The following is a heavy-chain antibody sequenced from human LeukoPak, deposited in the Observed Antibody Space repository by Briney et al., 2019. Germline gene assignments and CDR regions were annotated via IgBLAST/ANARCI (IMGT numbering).Heavy chain of an antibody. CDR1: GGSISSGSYY. CDR2: IYYSGST. J-gene: IGHJ4*02. Sequence: SETLSLTCTVSGGSISSGSYYWGWIRQPPGKGLEWIGNIYYSGSTYYNSSLKSRVTISVDTSKNQFSLKLSSVTAADTAMYFCARGVPFDYWGQGTLVTVSS. D-gene: IGHD3-10*01. CDR3: ARGVPFDY. V-gene: IGHV4-39*07.